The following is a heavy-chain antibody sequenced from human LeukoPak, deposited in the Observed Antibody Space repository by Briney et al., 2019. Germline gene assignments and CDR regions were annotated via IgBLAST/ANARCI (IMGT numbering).Heavy chain of an antibody. CDR3: ARSGTYYDILTGYYSGVWFDP. V-gene: IGHV4-34*01. D-gene: IGHD3-9*01. CDR1: GGSFSGYY. J-gene: IGHJ5*02. CDR2: INHSGST. Sequence: SETLSLTCAVYGGSFSGYYWSWIRQPPGKGLEWIGEINHSGSTNYNPSLKSRVTISVDTSKNQFSLKLSSVTAADTAVYYCARSGTYYDILTGYYSGVWFDPWGQGTLVTVSS.